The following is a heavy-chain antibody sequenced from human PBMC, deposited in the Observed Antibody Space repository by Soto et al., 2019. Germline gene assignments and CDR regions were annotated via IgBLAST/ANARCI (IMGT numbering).Heavy chain of an antibody. D-gene: IGHD6-19*01. J-gene: IGHJ4*02. CDR1: GFSFSSYG. V-gene: IGHV3-30*18. Sequence: GGSLRLSCAASGFSFSSYGMHWVRQVPGKGLEWVAVISYDVTNKYYADSVKGRFTISRDNSKNTLYLQMNSLRAEDTAVYYCAKDLRIAVAGTDYFDSWGQGTLVTVSS. CDR3: AKDLRIAVAGTDYFDS. CDR2: ISYDVTNK.